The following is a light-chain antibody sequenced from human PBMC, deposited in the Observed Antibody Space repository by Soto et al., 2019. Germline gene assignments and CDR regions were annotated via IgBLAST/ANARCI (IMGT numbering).Light chain of an antibody. J-gene: IGKJ1*01. CDR2: DAY. Sequence: EIVVTQSPATLPASPGERVTPTCRASQFVSTRLAWYQQRPGQVPRLLIYDAYTRALGISARFSGSGFGTEFTLTISSLQSEDFALYYCQEYFQWPPGMFGPGTKVDIK. V-gene: IGKV3-15*01. CDR3: QEYFQWPPGM. CDR1: QFVSTR.